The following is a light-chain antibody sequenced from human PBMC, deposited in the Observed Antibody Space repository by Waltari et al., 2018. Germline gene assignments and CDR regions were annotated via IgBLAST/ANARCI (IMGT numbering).Light chain of an antibody. Sequence: SYDLTQPPSVSVSTGQTASITCPGDNLANRYGSWIQQRPGQSPFLVMYQDKKRPSGIPERFSGSNSGNTATLTVSGAQAMDEADYYCQVWDNNIVVFGGGTKLTVL. CDR1: NLANRY. J-gene: IGLJ2*01. CDR3: QVWDNNIVV. V-gene: IGLV3-1*01. CDR2: QDK.